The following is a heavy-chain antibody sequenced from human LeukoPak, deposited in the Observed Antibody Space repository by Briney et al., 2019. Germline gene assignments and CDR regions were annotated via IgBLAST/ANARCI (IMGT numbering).Heavy chain of an antibody. D-gene: IGHD3-10*01. V-gene: IGHV5-51*01. J-gene: IGHJ4*02. CDR3: ARLHGLGSFLAF. CDR2: IYPGDSDT. CDR1: GYSFDKYW. Sequence: GESLKISCKASGYSFDKYWIGWVRQKPGKGLELMGIIYPGDSDTRYRPSFEGQITISADKSINTAYLQWRSLKASDTAMYYCARLHGLGSFLAFWGQGTLVTVFS.